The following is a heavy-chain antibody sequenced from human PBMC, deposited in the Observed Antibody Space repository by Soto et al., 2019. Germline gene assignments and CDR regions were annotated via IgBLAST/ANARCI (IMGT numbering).Heavy chain of an antibody. CDR3: ARRARAAGTDWWFGP. Sequence: QLQLQESGPGLVKPSETLSLTCTVSGGSISSSSFHWGWIRQPPGKGLEWIGSIYYSGSTYYSPPLKCRFTXXVDTSKSQFSLKRSSVTAADTAVYYCARRARAAGTDWWFGPWGQGTLVTVSS. CDR2: IYYSGST. CDR1: GGSISSSSFH. D-gene: IGHD6-13*01. J-gene: IGHJ5*02. V-gene: IGHV4-39*01.